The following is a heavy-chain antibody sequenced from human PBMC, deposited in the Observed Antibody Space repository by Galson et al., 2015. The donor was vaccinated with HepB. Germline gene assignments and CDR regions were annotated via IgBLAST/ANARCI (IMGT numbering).Heavy chain of an antibody. CDR1: GFTFTTSG. V-gene: IGHV3-23*01. D-gene: IGHD5-18*01. CDR3: TKGYGLFES. J-gene: IGHJ5*01. Sequence: SLRLSCAASGFTFTTSGMTWVRQAPGKGLEWVSGISGSGTSTYYADSVKGRFTISRDNSKNTLRLQMNSLRAEDTAVYYCTKGYGLFESWGQGSLVTVSS. CDR2: ISGSGTST.